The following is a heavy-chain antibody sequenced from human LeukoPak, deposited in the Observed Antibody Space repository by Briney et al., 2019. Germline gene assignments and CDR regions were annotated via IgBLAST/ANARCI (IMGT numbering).Heavy chain of an antibody. J-gene: IGHJ4*02. D-gene: IGHD5-24*01. CDR2: ISYDGSNK. V-gene: IGHV3-30*03. CDR1: GFTFSSYW. Sequence: QSGGSLRLSCAASGFTFSSYWMSWVRQAPGKGLEWVAVISYDGSNKYYADSVKGRFTISRDNSKNTLYLQMNSLRAEDTAVYYCARDRRWLQLEGDYWGQGTLVTVSS. CDR3: ARDRRWLQLEGDY.